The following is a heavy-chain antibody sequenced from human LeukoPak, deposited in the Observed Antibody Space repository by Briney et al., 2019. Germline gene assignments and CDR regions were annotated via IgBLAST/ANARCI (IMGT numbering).Heavy chain of an antibody. V-gene: IGHV1-46*01. CDR2: INPSGGST. CDR1: GYTFTSYY. Sequence: ASVKVSCKASGYTFTSYYMHWVRQAPGQGLKWMGIINPSGGSTSYAQKFQGRVTMTRDTSTSTVYMELSSLRSEDTAVYYCARGEYYYDSSGYYVIGADAFDIWGQGTMVTVSS. CDR3: ARGEYYYDSSGYYVIGADAFDI. D-gene: IGHD3-22*01. J-gene: IGHJ3*02.